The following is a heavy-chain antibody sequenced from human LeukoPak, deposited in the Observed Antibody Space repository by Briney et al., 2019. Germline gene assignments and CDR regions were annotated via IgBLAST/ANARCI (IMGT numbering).Heavy chain of an antibody. V-gene: IGHV3-21*01. CDR1: GFSFSSYS. Sequence: GGSLRLSCAASGFSFSSYSMNWVRQAPGKGLEWVSSISSSRTYIYYADSVKGRFTISRDNAKNSLYLQMNSLRAEDTAVYYCARGLCGGDCYDYWGQGTLVTVSS. D-gene: IGHD2-21*01. CDR3: ARGLCGGDCYDY. CDR2: ISSSRTYI. J-gene: IGHJ4*02.